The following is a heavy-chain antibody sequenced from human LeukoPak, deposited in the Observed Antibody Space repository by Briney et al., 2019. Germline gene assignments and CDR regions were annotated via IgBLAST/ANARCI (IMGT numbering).Heavy chain of an antibody. V-gene: IGHV4-59*11. J-gene: IGHJ4*02. CDR1: GGSISSHY. CDR3: ARGNKHYSAPFDY. D-gene: IGHD2-15*01. Sequence: ASETLSLTCTVSGGSISSHYWSWIRQPPGKGLEWIGYIYYSGSTNYNPSLKSRVTISVDTSKNHFSLKLSSVTAADTAVYYCARGNKHYSAPFDYWGQGTLVTVSS. CDR2: IYYSGST.